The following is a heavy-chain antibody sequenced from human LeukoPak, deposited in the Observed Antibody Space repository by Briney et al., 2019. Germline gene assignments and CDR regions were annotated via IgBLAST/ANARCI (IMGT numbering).Heavy chain of an antibody. CDR2: IYSGGST. Sequence: GGSLRLSCAASGFTVSSNYMSWVRQAPGKGLEWVSVIYSGGSTYYADSVKGRFTISRDNSKNTLYLQMNSLRAEDTAVYYCARDYYDSSGYIAYWGQGTLVTVSS. V-gene: IGHV3-66*02. D-gene: IGHD3-22*01. CDR3: ARDYYDSSGYIAY. J-gene: IGHJ4*02. CDR1: GFTVSSNY.